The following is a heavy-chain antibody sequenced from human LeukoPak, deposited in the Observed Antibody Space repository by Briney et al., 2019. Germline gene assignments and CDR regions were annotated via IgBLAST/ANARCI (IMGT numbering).Heavy chain of an antibody. D-gene: IGHD4-23*01. CDR1: GYTFTGYY. J-gene: IGHJ4*02. CDR2: INPNSGGT. CDR3: ARSDYGGNLFAY. V-gene: IGHV1-2*06. Sequence: ASVKVSCKASGYTFTGYYMHWVRQAPGQGLEWMGRINPNSGGTNYAQKFQGRVTMTRDTSISTAYMELSRLRSDDTAVYYCARSDYGGNLFAYWGQGTLVTVSS.